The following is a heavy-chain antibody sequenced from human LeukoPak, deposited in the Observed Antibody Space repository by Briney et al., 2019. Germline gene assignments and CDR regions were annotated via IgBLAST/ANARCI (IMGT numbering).Heavy chain of an antibody. V-gene: IGHV3-23*01. CDR1: GFTFRTYG. J-gene: IGHJ4*02. D-gene: IGHD4-17*01. CDR2: ISDSGRDT. Sequence: GGSLRLSCEASGFTFRTYGMSWVRQAPGKGLEWVSTISDSGRDTFYVDSVKGRFTISRDNSKNTLYLQMNSLRAEDTAVYYCAKESSGDGLDYWGQGTLVTVSS. CDR3: AKESSGDGLDY.